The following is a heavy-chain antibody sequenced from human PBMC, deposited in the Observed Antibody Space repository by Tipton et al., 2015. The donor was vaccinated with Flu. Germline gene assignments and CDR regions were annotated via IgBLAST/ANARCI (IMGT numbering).Heavy chain of an antibody. CDR1: GFSFSNFW. V-gene: IGHV3-7*01. Sequence: SLRLSCTGSGFSFSNFWIGWVRQAPGKGLEWVAYINQDGNEKYSLDSVRGRFTISKDNAKNSAYLQVNSLRAEDTAVYYCGRLEPFCAYGNCYREFDNWGRGILVTVSP. CDR2: INQDGNEK. CDR3: GRLEPFCAYGNCYREFDN. D-gene: IGHD2-15*01. J-gene: IGHJ4*02.